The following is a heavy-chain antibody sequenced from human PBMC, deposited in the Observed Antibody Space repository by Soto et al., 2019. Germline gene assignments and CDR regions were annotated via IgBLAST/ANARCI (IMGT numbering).Heavy chain of an antibody. Sequence: QVQLVQSGAEVKKPGASVKVSCKASGYTFTGYYMHWVRQAPGQGLEWMGWINPNSGGTNYAQRFQGRVTMSRDTSINIAYMELSRLRSDDSAVYFCAREESYYATFHFWGQGTMLTVSS. CDR1: GYTFTGYY. D-gene: IGHD3-22*01. J-gene: IGHJ3*01. V-gene: IGHV1-2*02. CDR3: AREESYYATFHF. CDR2: INPNSGGT.